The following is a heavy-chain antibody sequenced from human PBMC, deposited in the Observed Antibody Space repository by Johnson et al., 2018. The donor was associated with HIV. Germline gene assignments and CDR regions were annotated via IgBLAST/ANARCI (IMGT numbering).Heavy chain of an antibody. CDR1: GFTFSSYW. J-gene: IGHJ3*02. Sequence: VQVVESGGGLVQPGGSLRLSCAASGFTFSSYWMSWVRQAPGKGLEWVANIKQDGSEKYYVDSVKGRFTISRDNAKNTLYLQMNSLRVEDTAVYYCARGLQSLIVVITRGAFNIWGQGTMVTVSS. CDR2: IKQDGSEK. V-gene: IGHV3-7*03. D-gene: IGHD3-22*01. CDR3: ARGLQSLIVVITRGAFNI.